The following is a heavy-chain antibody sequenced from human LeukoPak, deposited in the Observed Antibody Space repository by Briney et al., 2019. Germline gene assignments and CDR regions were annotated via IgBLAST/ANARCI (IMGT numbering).Heavy chain of an antibody. Sequence: SETLSLTCTVSGGSISSYYWSWIRQPPGKGLEWIGYIYYSGSTNYNPSLKSRVTISVDTSKNRFSLKLSSVTAADTAVYYCARGQWLARFDYWGQGTLVTVSS. CDR2: IYYSGST. V-gene: IGHV4-59*01. CDR1: GGSISSYY. J-gene: IGHJ4*02. CDR3: ARGQWLARFDY. D-gene: IGHD6-19*01.